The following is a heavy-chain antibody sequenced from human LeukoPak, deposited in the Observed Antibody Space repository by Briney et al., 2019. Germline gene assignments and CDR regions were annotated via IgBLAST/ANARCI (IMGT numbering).Heavy chain of an antibody. V-gene: IGHV1-69*05. CDR2: IIPIFGTA. CDR1: GGTFSSYA. J-gene: IGHJ4*02. CDR3: ARDGFIAPGDY. Sequence: GASVKVSCKASGGTFSSYAISWVRQAPGQGLEWMGGIIPIFGTANYAQKFQGRVTMTRDTSTSTVYMELSSLRSEDTAVYYCARDGFIAPGDYWGQGTLVTVSS. D-gene: IGHD6-13*01.